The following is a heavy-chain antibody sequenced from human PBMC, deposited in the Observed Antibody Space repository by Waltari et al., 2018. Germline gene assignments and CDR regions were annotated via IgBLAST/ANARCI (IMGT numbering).Heavy chain of an antibody. Sequence: EVQLVETGGGLIQPGGSLRLSLPPSGFTVSSTYLSWFRQAPGKGLEWVSVIYSGGSTYYADSVKGRFTISRDNSKNTLYLQMNSLRAEDTAVYYCARVRSSGSSWYFDYWGQGTLVTVSS. CDR2: IYSGGST. J-gene: IGHJ4*02. V-gene: IGHV3-53*02. D-gene: IGHD6-13*01. CDR1: GFTVSSTY. CDR3: ARVRSSGSSWYFDY.